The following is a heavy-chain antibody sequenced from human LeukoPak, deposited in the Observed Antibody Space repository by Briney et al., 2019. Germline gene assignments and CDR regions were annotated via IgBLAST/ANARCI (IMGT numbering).Heavy chain of an antibody. J-gene: IGHJ6*02. V-gene: IGHV3-9*01. CDR3: AKASRLYYGMDV. Sequence: PGGSLRLSCAASGFTFDDYATHWVRQAPGKGLEWVSGISWNSGSIGYADSVKGRFTISRDNAKNSLYLQMNSLRAEDTALYYCAKASRLYYGMDVWGQGTTVTVSS. CDR2: ISWNSGSI. D-gene: IGHD6-19*01. CDR1: GFTFDDYA.